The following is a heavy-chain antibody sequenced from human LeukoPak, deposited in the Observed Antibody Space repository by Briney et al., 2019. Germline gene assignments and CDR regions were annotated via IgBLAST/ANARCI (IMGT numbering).Heavy chain of an antibody. V-gene: IGHV3-30*03. CDR2: ISYDGSNK. J-gene: IGHJ5*02. CDR3: ATRDQ. CDR1: GFTFSSYG. Sequence: GRSLRLSCAASGFTFSSYGMHWVRQAPGKGLEWVAVISYDGSNKYYADSVKGRFTISKDNSKNTLYLQMNSLRAEDTAVYFCATRDQWGQGTLVTVSS.